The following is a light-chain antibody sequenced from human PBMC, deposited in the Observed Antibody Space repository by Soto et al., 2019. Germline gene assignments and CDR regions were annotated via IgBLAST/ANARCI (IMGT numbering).Light chain of an antibody. J-gene: IGKJ4*01. Sequence: DIQMTQSPSTLSASVGDRVIITCRASQTISSWLAWYQQKPGKAPKLLIYEASTLESGVPSRFSGRGSGTEFTLTISSLHPEDFAAYYRPQCSSYPLTFVGGTKM. CDR1: QTISSW. CDR3: PQCSSYPLT. CDR2: EAS. V-gene: IGKV1-5*03.